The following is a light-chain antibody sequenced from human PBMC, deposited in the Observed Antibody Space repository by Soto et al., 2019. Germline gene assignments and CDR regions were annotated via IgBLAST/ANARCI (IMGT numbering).Light chain of an antibody. V-gene: IGLV2-18*02. CDR1: SGDIGTYNR. Sequence: QSALTQPPSVSGSPGQSVTISCTGTSGDIGTYNRVSWYQQTPGTAPKVMIYEVSNRPSGVPDRFSGSQSGNTASLTISGLHAEDEADYYCSSYTTSTLVFGGGTKLTVL. CDR2: EVS. CDR3: SSYTTSTLV. J-gene: IGLJ2*01.